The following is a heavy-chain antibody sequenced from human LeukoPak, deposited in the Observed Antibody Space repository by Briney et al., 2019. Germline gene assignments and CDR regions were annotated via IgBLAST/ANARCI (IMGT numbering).Heavy chain of an antibody. CDR2: ISATTIYK. J-gene: IGHJ4*02. CDR1: GFTFSNYD. CDR3: ARIGLGRDAYNSFDY. D-gene: IGHD5-24*01. Sequence: GGSLRLSCAASGFTFSNYDMTWVRQAPGKGLEYVSSISATTIYKFSANSVRGRFTISRDNVENSLYLQMNDLRGEDTAVYHCARIGLGRDAYNSFDYWGQGTLVTVSS. V-gene: IGHV3-21*01.